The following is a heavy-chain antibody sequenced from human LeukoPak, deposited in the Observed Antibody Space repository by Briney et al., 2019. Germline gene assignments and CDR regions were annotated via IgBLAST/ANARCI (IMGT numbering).Heavy chain of an antibody. V-gene: IGHV1-18*01. CDR2: ISGYNGDT. J-gene: IGHJ5*02. D-gene: IGHD6-19*01. Sequence: GASVKVCCKASGYTFTSYGISWVRQAPGQGLGWVRWISGYNGDTNYAQKLQGRVTMTTDTSTSTAYMELRSLRSDDTAVYYCARDPSNTSGWKTWFDTWGQGTLVTVSS. CDR1: GYTFTSYG. CDR3: ARDPSNTSGWKTWFDT.